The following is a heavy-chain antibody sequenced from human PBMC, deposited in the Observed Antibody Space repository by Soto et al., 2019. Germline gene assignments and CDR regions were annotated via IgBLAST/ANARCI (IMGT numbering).Heavy chain of an antibody. CDR2: INHLETT. J-gene: IGHJ4*02. D-gene: IGHD3-9*01. CDR3: ARARYYDWCFDL. V-gene: IGHV4-30-2*01. Sequence: SETLSLTCTVSGASISYGGYSWSWIRQTPGKGLEWIGYINHLETTFYNPSFESRLTLSIDRTKNQFSLKLQSVTAADRAVYFCARARYYDWCFDLWGLGTPVTVSS. CDR1: GASISYGGYS.